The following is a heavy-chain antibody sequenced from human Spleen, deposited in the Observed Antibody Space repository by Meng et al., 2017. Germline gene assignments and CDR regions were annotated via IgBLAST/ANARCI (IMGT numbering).Heavy chain of an antibody. D-gene: IGHD3-3*01. CDR2: ISSSSSYI. Sequence: GESLKISCAASGFTFSSYSMNWVRQAPGKGLEWVSSISSSSSYIYYADSVKGRFTISRDNAKNSLYLQMNSLRAEDTAVYYCARENYDFWSGPPRGFWGQGILVTVSS. J-gene: IGHJ4*02. CDR1: GFTFSSYS. V-gene: IGHV3-21*01. CDR3: ARENYDFWSGPPRGF.